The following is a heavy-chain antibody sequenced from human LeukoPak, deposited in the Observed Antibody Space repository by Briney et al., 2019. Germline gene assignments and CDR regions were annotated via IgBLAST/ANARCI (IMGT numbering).Heavy chain of an antibody. V-gene: IGHV5-51*01. J-gene: IGHJ1*01. D-gene: IGHD3-10*01. Sequence: GGSLKISCKGSGYSFTTYWIGWVRQMPGKGLEWMGIIYPGDSDTRYSPSFQGQVTISADTSISTAYLQWSSLKASDSAMYYCATYAGSSSKYFQHWGQGTLVTVSS. CDR1: GYSFTTYW. CDR3: ATYAGSSSKYFQH. CDR2: IYPGDSDT.